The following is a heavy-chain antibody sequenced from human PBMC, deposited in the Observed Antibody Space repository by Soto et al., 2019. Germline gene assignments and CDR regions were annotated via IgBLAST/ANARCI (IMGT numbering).Heavy chain of an antibody. J-gene: IGHJ3*01. D-gene: IGHD2-15*01. CDR1: GYKFTTFW. CDR3: ARPASGGSRDAFDV. CDR2: IDPTDSFT. V-gene: IGHV5-10-1*01. Sequence: HGESLKISWKASGYKFTTFWLNWVRQRPGKGLEWLGRIDPTDSFTNYSPPFEGHVTTSVDRSISTAYLQWNSLQASDTAIYYCARPASGGSRDAFDVWGQGTTVTVSS.